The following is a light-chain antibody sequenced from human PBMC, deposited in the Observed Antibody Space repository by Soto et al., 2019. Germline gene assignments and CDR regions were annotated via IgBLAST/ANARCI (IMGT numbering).Light chain of an antibody. V-gene: IGLV2-18*02. CDR2: EVS. CDR1: SSDVGSYNR. CDR3: SSFTSSNTWV. J-gene: IGLJ3*02. Sequence: QSVLTQPPSVSGSPGQSVTISCTGTSSDVGSYNRVSWYQQPPGTAPKLMIYEVSNRPSGVPDRFFGSKSGNTASLTISGLHAEDEADYYCSSFTSSNTWVFGGGTKLTVL.